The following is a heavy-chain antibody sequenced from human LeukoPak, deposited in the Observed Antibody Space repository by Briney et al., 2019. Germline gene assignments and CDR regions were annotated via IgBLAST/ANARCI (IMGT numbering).Heavy chain of an antibody. CDR3: ARASSWYFGWFDP. J-gene: IGHJ5*02. Sequence: SETLSLTCAVYGGSFSGYYWSWIRQPPGKGLEWIGEINHSGSTNYNPSLKSRVNISVDTSKNQFSLKLSSVTAADTAVYYCARASSWYFGWFDPWGQGTLVTVSS. V-gene: IGHV4-34*01. CDR2: INHSGST. D-gene: IGHD6-13*01. CDR1: GGSFSGYY.